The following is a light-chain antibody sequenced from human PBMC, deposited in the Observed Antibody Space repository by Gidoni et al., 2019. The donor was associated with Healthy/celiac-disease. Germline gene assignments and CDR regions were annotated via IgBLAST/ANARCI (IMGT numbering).Light chain of an antibody. Sequence: DIHMTQSPSTLSASVGDRVTITCRASQCISSWLTWYQQKPGKAPKLLIYKASSLESGVPSRFSGSGSGTEFTLTISSLQPDDFATYYCQQYNSYSFTFGPXTKVDIK. CDR3: QQYNSYSFT. CDR2: KAS. J-gene: IGKJ3*01. CDR1: QCISSW. V-gene: IGKV1-5*03.